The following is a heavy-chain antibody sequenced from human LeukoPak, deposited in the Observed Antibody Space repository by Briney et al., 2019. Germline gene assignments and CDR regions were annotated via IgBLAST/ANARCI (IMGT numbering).Heavy chain of an antibody. CDR3: ARSSGGRGWFFFDY. V-gene: IGHV4-59*01. CDR1: GGSISSYY. J-gene: IGHJ4*02. CDR2: IYYSGST. Sequence: SETLSLTCTVSGGSISSYYWSWIRQPPVKGLEWIGYIYYSGSTKYNPSLQSRVTISLDTSKNQFSLKLTSVTSADAAVYYCARSSGGRGWFFFDYWGQGTLVPVSS. D-gene: IGHD6-19*01.